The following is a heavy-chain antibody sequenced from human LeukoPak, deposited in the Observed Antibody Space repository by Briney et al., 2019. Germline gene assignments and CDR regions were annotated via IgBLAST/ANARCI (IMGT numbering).Heavy chain of an antibody. J-gene: IGHJ5*02. CDR3: ARGMGSSSEVDNWFDP. CDR1: GGSISSSSYY. Sequence: NTSETLSLTCTVSGGSISSSSYYWGWIRQPPGKGLEWIGSIYYSGSTYYNPSLKSRVTISVDTSKNQFSLKLSSVTAADTAVYYCARGMGSSSEVDNWFDPWGQGTLVTVSS. D-gene: IGHD6-6*01. V-gene: IGHV4-39*07. CDR2: IYYSGST.